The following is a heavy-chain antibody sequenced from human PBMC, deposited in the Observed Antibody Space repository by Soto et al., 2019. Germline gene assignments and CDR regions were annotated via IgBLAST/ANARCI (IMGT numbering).Heavy chain of an antibody. CDR1: GGSFSGYY. CDR3: ARGYYDFWSGFQEDWFDP. D-gene: IGHD3-3*01. CDR2: INHSGST. Sequence: QVQLQQWGAGLLKSSETLSLTCAVYGGSFSGYYWSWIRQPPGKGLEWIGEINHSGSTNYNPSLKSRVTISVDTSKNQFSLKLSSVTAADTAVYYCARGYYDFWSGFQEDWFDPWGQGTLVTVSS. J-gene: IGHJ5*02. V-gene: IGHV4-34*01.